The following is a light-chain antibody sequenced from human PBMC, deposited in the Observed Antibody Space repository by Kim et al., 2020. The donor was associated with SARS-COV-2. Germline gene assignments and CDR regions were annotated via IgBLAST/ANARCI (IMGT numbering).Light chain of an antibody. CDR1: DLRRYS. V-gene: IGLV3-19*01. Sequence: ALGQTVRITCQGDDLRRYSASWYQQKPGQAPVFVIYGENNRPSGIPDRFSGSRSGSTASLTITGAQAEDEADYYCNSRDSSGNHVAFGGGTQLTVL. CDR2: GEN. J-gene: IGLJ2*01. CDR3: NSRDSSGNHVA.